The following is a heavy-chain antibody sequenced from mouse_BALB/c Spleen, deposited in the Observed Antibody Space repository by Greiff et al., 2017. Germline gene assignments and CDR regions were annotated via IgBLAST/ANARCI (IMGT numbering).Heavy chain of an antibody. CDR2: ISYDGSN. D-gene: IGHD4-1*01. Sequence: EVQVVESGPGLVKPSQSLSLTCSVTGYSITSGYYWNWIRQFPGNKLEWMGYISYDGSNNYNPSLKNRISITRDTSKNQFFLKLNSVTTEDTATYYCARNPPLGRGFAYWGQGTLVTVSA. CDR1: GYSITSGYY. V-gene: IGHV3-6*02. J-gene: IGHJ3*01. CDR3: ARNPPLGRGFAY.